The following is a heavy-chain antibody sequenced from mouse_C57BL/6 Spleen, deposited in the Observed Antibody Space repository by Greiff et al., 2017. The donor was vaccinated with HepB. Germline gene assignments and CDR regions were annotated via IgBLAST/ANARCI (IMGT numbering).Heavy chain of an antibody. V-gene: IGHV2-2*02. J-gene: IGHJ4*01. D-gene: IGHD3-1*01. Sequence: QVQLKESGPGLVQPSQSLSITCTVSGFSLTSYGVHWVRQSPGKGLEWLGVIWSGGSTDYNAAFISRLNINKDNSKSQVFFKMNSLQANDTAIYYCARAALRPYAMGYWGQGTSVTVSS. CDR1: GFSLTSYG. CDR2: IWSGGST. CDR3: ARAALRPYAMGY.